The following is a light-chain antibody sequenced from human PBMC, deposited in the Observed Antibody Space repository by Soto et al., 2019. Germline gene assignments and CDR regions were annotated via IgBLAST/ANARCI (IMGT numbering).Light chain of an antibody. J-gene: IGLJ7*01. CDR2: EVS. CDR1: SSDVGDYKY. CDR3: NSYTSRSTFV. V-gene: IGLV2-14*01. Sequence: QSALTQPASVSGSPGQSITISCTGSSSDVGDYKYVSWYQQHPGKAPKLMIYEVSNRPSGVSNRFSGSKSGNTASLTISGLQAEDEADYYCNSYTSRSTFVFGTGTQLTVL.